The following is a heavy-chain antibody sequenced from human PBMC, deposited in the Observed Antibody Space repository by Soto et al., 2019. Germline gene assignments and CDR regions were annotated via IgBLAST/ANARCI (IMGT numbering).Heavy chain of an antibody. CDR2: INHSGST. CDR3: ARLVAVAGNYGMDV. Sequence: SETLSLTCAVYGGSFSGYYWSWIRQPPGKGLEWIGEINHSGSTNYNPSLKSRVTISVDTSKNQFSLKLSSVTAADTAVYYCARLVAVAGNYGMDVWGQGTTVTVSS. D-gene: IGHD6-19*01. CDR1: GGSFSGYY. V-gene: IGHV4-34*01. J-gene: IGHJ6*02.